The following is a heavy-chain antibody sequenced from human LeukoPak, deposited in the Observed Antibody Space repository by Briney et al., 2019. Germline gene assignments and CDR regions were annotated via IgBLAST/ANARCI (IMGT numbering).Heavy chain of an antibody. Sequence: LETLSLTCAVYGGSFSGYYWSWIRQPPGKGLEWIGEINHSGSTNYNPSLKSRVTISVDTSKNQFSLKLSSVTAADTAVYYCARGASYSSSSRFDYWGQGTLVTVSS. CDR1: GGSFSGYY. V-gene: IGHV4-34*01. CDR3: ARGASYSSSSRFDY. CDR2: INHSGST. J-gene: IGHJ4*02. D-gene: IGHD6-6*01.